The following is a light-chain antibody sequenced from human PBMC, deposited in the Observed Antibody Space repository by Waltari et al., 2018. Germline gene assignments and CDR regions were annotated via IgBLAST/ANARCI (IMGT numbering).Light chain of an antibody. CDR2: NNN. CDR1: SSNIGSKT. V-gene: IGLV1-44*01. Sequence: QSVVTQSPSASGPPGQRVTISCSGSSSNIGSKTVNWDQHLPGTAPKLLIHNNNQRPSGAPDRFSGSKSDTSASLAISGLQSEDEAEYYCAVWDDSLNGWMFGGGTKLTVL. J-gene: IGLJ3*02. CDR3: AVWDDSLNGWM.